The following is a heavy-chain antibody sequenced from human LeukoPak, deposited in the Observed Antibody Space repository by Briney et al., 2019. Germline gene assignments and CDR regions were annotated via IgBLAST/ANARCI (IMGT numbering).Heavy chain of an antibody. CDR2: IYYSGRT. CDR1: GDSVSRSDSY. J-gene: IGHJ1*01. V-gene: IGHV4-39*01. D-gene: IGHD3-22*01. Sequence: PSETLSLTCSVSGDSVSRSDSYWDWIRQPPGKGLEWIGTIYYSGRTYYSPSLKSRVTMSVDPSNNQFSLNLRSVTAADTAVYYCARRRYYDGSGYLEWGQGTLHSVSS. CDR3: ARRRYYDGSGYLE.